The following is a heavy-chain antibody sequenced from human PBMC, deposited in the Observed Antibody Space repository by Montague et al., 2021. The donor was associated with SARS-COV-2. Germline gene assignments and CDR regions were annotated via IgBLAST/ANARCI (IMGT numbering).Heavy chain of an antibody. CDR2: IYYDGST. Sequence: SETLSLTCTVSGGSIRSYYWSWSRQPPGKGMEWIGYIYYDGSTNYNPSLKSRVTMSVDSSKNHFSLGLNTVTAADTAVYYCERYGSDFEHWGQGTLVTVSS. CDR3: ERYGSDFEH. CDR1: GGSIRSYY. D-gene: IGHD1-26*01. V-gene: IGHV4-59*01. J-gene: IGHJ4*02.